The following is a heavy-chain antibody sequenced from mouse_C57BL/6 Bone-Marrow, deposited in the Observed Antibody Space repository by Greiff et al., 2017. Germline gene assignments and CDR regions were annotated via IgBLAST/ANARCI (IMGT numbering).Heavy chain of an antibody. CDR2: IWWDDDK. CDR3: ARMGWLLPPFAY. D-gene: IGHD2-3*01. V-gene: IGHV8-8*01. Sequence: QVTLKVSGPGILQPSQTLSLTCTFSGFSLSTFGMGVGWIRQPPGKGLEWLAHIWWDDDKYYNPALKSRLTISKDTSKNQVFLKIANVDTADTATYYCARMGWLLPPFAYWGQGTLVTVSA. CDR1: GFSLSTFGMG. J-gene: IGHJ3*01.